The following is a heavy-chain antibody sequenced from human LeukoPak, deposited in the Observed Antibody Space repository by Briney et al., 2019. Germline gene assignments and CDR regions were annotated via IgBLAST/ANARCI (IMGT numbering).Heavy chain of an antibody. CDR2: ISSSSSYI. V-gene: IGHV3-21*01. J-gene: IGHJ3*02. Sequence: GGSLRLSCAASGFTFSSYSMNWVRQAPGKGLEWVSSISSSSSYIYYADSVKGRFTISRDNAKNSLYLQMNSLRAEDTGVYYCASGRGYSYGDDAFDIWGQGTMVTVSS. D-gene: IGHD5-18*01. CDR1: GFTFSSYS. CDR3: ASGRGYSYGDDAFDI.